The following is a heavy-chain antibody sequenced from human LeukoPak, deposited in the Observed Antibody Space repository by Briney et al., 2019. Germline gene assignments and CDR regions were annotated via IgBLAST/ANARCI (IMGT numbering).Heavy chain of an antibody. Sequence: GGSLRLSCAASEFTFDDYAMHWVRQAPGKGLEWVSGISWNSGTIAYADSVKGRFTISRGNAKNSLYLQMNSLRADDTALYYCASQPSFGHLLSGFHFDYWGQGTLVTVSS. CDR1: EFTFDDYA. J-gene: IGHJ4*02. V-gene: IGHV3-9*01. CDR3: ASQPSFGHLLSGFHFDY. CDR2: ISWNSGTI. D-gene: IGHD3-16*01.